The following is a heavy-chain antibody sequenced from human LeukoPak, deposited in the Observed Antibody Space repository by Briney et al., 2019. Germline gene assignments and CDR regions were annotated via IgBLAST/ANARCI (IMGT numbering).Heavy chain of an antibody. CDR1: GFTFSSYY. Sequence: GGSLRLSCVASGFTFSSYYMRWVRQAPGKGLVWVANIKEDGSERYYADSMKGRFTISRDNAKNSLYLQMNSQRAEDTAVYYCARHLYGDYW. V-gene: IGHV3-7*01. D-gene: IGHD4-17*01. CDR2: IKEDGSER. J-gene: IGHJ4*01. CDR3: ARHLYGDY.